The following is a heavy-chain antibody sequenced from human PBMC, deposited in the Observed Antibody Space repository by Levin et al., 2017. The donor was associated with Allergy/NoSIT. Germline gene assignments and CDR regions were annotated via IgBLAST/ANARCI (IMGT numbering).Heavy chain of an antibody. V-gene: IGHV5-51*01. CDR3: GSGNAKFDY. Sequence: LGESLKISCKGSGYSFATYWIGWVRQMPGKGLEWMGIIYPDNSDTIYGPSFQGQVTISADKSISTAYLQWSSLKASDTAIYYCGSGNAKFDYWGQGTLVTVSS. D-gene: IGHD4/OR15-4a*01. J-gene: IGHJ4*02. CDR2: IYPDNSDT. CDR1: GYSFATYW.